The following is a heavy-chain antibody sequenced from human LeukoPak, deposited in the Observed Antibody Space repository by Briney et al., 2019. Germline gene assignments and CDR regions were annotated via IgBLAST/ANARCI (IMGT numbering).Heavy chain of an antibody. V-gene: IGHV4-34*01. CDR1: GGSLSGYY. Sequence: KPSETLSLTCAVYGGSLSGYYWSWIRQPPGKGLEWIGEINHSGSTNYNPSPKGRVSISVDTSKNQFSLKLSSVTAADTAVYYCARARVGVVPAARPYYYYYYGMDVWGQGTTVTVSS. J-gene: IGHJ6*02. D-gene: IGHD2-2*01. CDR3: ARARVGVVPAARPYYYYYYGMDV. CDR2: INHSGST.